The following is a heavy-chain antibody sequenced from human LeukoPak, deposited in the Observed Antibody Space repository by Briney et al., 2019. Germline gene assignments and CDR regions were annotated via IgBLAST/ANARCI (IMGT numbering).Heavy chain of an antibody. Sequence: PGGSLRLSCTASGFSFSDYYMSWIRQAPVKGLEWISYIDGSGSRIYYADSVRGRFTISRDNDKKSVYLQVNSLTVEDTAVYYCARSNTVISRGSVDHWGLGTLVTVSS. V-gene: IGHV3-11*01. CDR1: GFSFSDYY. J-gene: IGHJ4*02. D-gene: IGHD2-21*01. CDR2: IDGSGSRI. CDR3: ARSNTVISRGSVDH.